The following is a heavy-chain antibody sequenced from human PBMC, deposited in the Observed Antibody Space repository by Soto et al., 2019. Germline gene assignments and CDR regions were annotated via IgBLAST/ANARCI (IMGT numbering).Heavy chain of an antibody. V-gene: IGHV4-30-4*01. D-gene: IGHD4-17*01. CDR3: VRYYGARVYFDY. Sequence: QVQLQESGPGLVKPSQTLSLTCTVSGGSINNGDYYWSWIRQPPEKGLEWIGYIYYSGSTYYNPSLKSRVTISIDTSRNQFSLNLNSVTAADTAVYDCVRYYGARVYFDYWGQGSLVTVSS. J-gene: IGHJ4*02. CDR1: GGSINNGDYY. CDR2: IYYSGST.